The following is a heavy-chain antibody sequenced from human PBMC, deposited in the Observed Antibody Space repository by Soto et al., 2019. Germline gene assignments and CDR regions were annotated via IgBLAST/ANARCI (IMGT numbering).Heavy chain of an antibody. D-gene: IGHD3-22*01. V-gene: IGHV1-69*01. CDR2: IIPIFGTA. CDR1: GGTFSSYA. CDR3: ARPRYYYDSSGYYHAFDI. Sequence: QVQLVQSGAEVKKPGSSVKVSCKASGGTFSSYAISWVRQAPGQGLEWMGGIIPIFGTANYAQKFQGRVTITADESTSTAYMGLSSLRSEDTAVYYCARPRYYYDSSGYYHAFDIWGQGTMVTVSS. J-gene: IGHJ3*02.